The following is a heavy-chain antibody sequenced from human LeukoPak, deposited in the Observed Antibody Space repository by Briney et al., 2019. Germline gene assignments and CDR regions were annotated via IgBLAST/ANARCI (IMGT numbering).Heavy chain of an antibody. J-gene: IGHJ6*03. CDR3: AKDTSYSSGSYYMDV. CDR1: GFTFSSYG. CDR2: IWYGGSNK. Sequence: GGSLRLSCAASGFTFSSYGMHWVRQAPGKGLEWVAVIWYGGSNKYYADSVKGRFTISRDNSKNTLYLQMNSLRAEDTAVYYCAKDTSYSSGSYYMDVWGKGTTVTVSS. V-gene: IGHV3-30*02. D-gene: IGHD6-25*01.